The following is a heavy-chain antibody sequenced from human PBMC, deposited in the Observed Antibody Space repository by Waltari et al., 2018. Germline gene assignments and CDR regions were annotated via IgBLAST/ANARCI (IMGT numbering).Heavy chain of an antibody. Sequence: QVQLQESGPGLVKPSQTLSLTCTVSGGSISSGGYYWSWIRQHPGKGLEWIGYIYYSGSTYYNPSLKIRVTITVDPSKSQFSLKLGSVTAADTAVYYCARVQSSGYYLPDYWGQGTLVTVSS. CDR3: ARVQSSGYYLPDY. D-gene: IGHD3-22*01. CDR2: IYYSGST. CDR1: GGSISSGGYY. J-gene: IGHJ4*02. V-gene: IGHV4-31*03.